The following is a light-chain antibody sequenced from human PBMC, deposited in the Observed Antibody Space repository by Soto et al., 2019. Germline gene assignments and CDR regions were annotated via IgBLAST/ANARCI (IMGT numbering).Light chain of an antibody. CDR2: GAS. CDR3: QQYGSSLLT. CDR1: QSVSSSY. Sequence: EIVLTQSPGTLSLSPGERATLSRRASQSVSSSYLAWYQQKPGQAPRLLIYGASSGATGIPDRFSGSGSGTDFTLTISRLEPEDFAVYYCQQYGSSLLTFGPGTKVDIK. J-gene: IGKJ3*01. V-gene: IGKV3-20*01.